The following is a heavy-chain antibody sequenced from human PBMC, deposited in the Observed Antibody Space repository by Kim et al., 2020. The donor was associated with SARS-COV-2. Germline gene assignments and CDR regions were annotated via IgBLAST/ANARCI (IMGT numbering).Heavy chain of an antibody. V-gene: IGHV4-39*07. Sequence: SETLSLTCSISGGSVSSSSYYWGWIRLPPGKGLEWIGYIYYTGSTDYNPSLESRVTMSVDTSNNQFSLRLTSVTAADTAIYYCARKNYYDTSGYYRVLELWGQGNLVTVSS. J-gene: IGHJ4*02. CDR1: GGSVSSSSYY. D-gene: IGHD3-22*01. CDR2: IYYTGST. CDR3: ARKNYYDTSGYYRVLEL.